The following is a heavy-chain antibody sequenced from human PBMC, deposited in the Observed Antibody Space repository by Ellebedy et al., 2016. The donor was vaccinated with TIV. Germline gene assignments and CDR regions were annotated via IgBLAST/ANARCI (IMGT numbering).Heavy chain of an antibody. D-gene: IGHD4-17*01. CDR1: GGTFSNYA. CDR3: ARDVTVTTTEAFDY. J-gene: IGHJ4*02. Sequence: AASVKVSCKASGGTFSNYAISWVRQAPGQGLEWMGGIIPMPDTANYAQKFQGRVTITADMSTSTAYMELSSLTSEDTAVYYCARDVTVTTTEAFDYWGQGTLVTVSS. V-gene: IGHV1-69*10. CDR2: IIPMPDTA.